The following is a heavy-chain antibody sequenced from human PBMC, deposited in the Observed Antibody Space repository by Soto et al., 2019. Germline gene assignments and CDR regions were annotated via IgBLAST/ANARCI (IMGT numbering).Heavy chain of an antibody. CDR3: ATSPGGLLENRHYFDY. V-gene: IGHV3-53*01. J-gene: IGHJ4*02. Sequence: EVQLVESGGGLIQPGGSLRLSCAASGFTVSSNYMSWVRQAPGKGLEWVSVIYSGGSTYYADSVKGRFTISRDNSKNTLYLQMNSLRAEDTAVYYCATSPGGLLENRHYFDYWGQGTLVTVSS. CDR2: IYSGGST. CDR1: GFTVSSNY. D-gene: IGHD3-10*01.